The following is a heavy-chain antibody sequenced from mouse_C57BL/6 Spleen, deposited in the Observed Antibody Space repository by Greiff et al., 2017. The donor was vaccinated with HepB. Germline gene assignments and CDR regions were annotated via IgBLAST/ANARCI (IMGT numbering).Heavy chain of an antibody. CDR3: ARERNWDDYFDY. CDR1: GYAFSSSW. V-gene: IGHV1-82*01. Sequence: QVQLKESGPELVKPGASVKISCKASGYAFSSSWMNWVKQRPGKGLEWIGRIYPGDGDTNYNGKFKGKATLTADKSSSTAYMQLSSLTSEDSAVYFCARERNWDDYFDYWGQGTTLTVSS. D-gene: IGHD4-1*01. CDR2: IYPGDGDT. J-gene: IGHJ2*01.